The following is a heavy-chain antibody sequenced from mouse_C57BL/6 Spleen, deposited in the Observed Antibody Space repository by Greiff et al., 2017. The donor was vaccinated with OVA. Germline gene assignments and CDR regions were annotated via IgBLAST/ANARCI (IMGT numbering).Heavy chain of an antibody. CDR3: ARGGFFAY. CDR1: GFTFSDYY. J-gene: IGHJ3*01. V-gene: IGHV5-16*01. CDR2: INYDGSST. Sequence: EVNVVESEGGLVQPGSSMKLSCTASGFTFSDYYMAWVRQVPEKGLEWVANINYDGSSTYYLDSLKSRFIISRDNAKNILYLQMSSLKSEDTATYYCARGGFFAYWGQGTLVTVSA.